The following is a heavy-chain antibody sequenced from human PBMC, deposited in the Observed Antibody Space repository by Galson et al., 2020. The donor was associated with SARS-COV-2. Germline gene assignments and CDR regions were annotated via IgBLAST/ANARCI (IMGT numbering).Heavy chain of an antibody. CDR2: HYYTAST. J-gene: IGHJ4*02. CDR1: GDSISRYY. Sequence: ASETLSLTCSVSGDSISRYYWNWVRQPPGKGLEWIGYHYYTASTTYHPSFKSRVTISQDTSKNQLSLQLTSVTDADTAVYYCARTEAHCTFRCDLSQWCQGTLVTFSS. CDR3: ARTEAHCTFRCDLSQ. V-gene: IGHV4-59*01. D-gene: IGHD2-21*01.